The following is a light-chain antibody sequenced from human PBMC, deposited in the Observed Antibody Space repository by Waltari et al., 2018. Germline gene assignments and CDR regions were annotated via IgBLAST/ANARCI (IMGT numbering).Light chain of an antibody. CDR3: QQSFSSPWT. CDR2: GAS. Sequence: DIQMTQSPSSLSASVGDTVTVTCRASQNIRPYLNWYQQKTAKAPKLLIYGASTFQRGVPSSFRGSASGTEVTLTVTNLQPDDFATYFCQQSFSSPWTFGQGTTVNI. V-gene: IGKV1-39*01. J-gene: IGKJ1*01. CDR1: QNIRPY.